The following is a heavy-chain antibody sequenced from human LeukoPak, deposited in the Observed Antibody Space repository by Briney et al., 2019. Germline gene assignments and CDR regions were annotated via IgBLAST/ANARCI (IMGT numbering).Heavy chain of an antibody. CDR2: ISGGGGST. J-gene: IGHJ4*02. CDR1: GFTFTSYS. CDR3: AKGGKGDVTPFDY. Sequence: GGSLRLSCAASGFTFTSYSMNWVRQAPGKGLEWVSTISGGGGSTYYADSVKGRFTISRDNSKNTLYLQVNSLRAEETAVYYCAKGGKGDVTPFDYWGQGTLVTVSS. V-gene: IGHV3-23*01. D-gene: IGHD3-16*01.